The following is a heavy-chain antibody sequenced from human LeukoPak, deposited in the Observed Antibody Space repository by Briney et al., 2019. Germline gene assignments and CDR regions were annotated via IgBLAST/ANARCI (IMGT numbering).Heavy chain of an antibody. V-gene: IGHV3-21*01. CDR2: ISSSSSYI. Sequence: SGGSLRLSCAASGFTLSGYWIHWVRQAPGKGLVWVSSISSSSSYIYYADSVKGRFTISRDNAKNSLYLQMNSLRAEDTAVYYCARGYGSGSSSDAFDNWGQGTMVTVSS. J-gene: IGHJ3*02. D-gene: IGHD3-10*01. CDR1: GFTLSGYW. CDR3: ARGYGSGSSSDAFDN.